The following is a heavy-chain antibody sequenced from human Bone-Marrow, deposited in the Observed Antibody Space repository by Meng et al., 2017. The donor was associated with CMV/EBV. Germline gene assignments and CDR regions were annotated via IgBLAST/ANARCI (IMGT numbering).Heavy chain of an antibody. CDR2: INPNSGGT. D-gene: IGHD3-22*01. Sequence: ASVKVSCKASGYTFTGYYMHWVRQAPGQGLEWMGWINPNSGGTNYAQKFQGRVTMTRDTSISTAYMELSRLRSDDTSVYYCASSRGNFYYDSSGYFPLLDWGQGTLVTVSS. CDR3: ASSRGNFYYDSSGYFPLLD. CDR1: GYTFTGYY. V-gene: IGHV1-2*02. J-gene: IGHJ4*02.